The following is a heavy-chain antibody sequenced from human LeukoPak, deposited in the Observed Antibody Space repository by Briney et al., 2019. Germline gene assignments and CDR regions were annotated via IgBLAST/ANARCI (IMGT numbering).Heavy chain of an antibody. CDR3: TRDDSSGYFFDY. J-gene: IGHJ4*02. V-gene: IGHV3-48*01. Sequence: PGGSLRLSCAASGFTFSSYSMNWVRQAPGKGLEWVSAISGSGGSTYYADSVKGRFTISRDNAKNSLYLQMNSLRAEDTAVYYCTRDDSSGYFFDYWGQGTLVTVSS. D-gene: IGHD3-22*01. CDR1: GFTFSSYS. CDR2: ISGSGGST.